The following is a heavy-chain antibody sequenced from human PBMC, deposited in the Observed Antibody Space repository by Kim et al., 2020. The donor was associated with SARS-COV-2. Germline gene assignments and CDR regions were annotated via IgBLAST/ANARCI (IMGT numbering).Heavy chain of an antibody. D-gene: IGHD6-19*01. Sequence: SVKVYCKASGGTFSSYAISWVRQAPGQGLEWMGGIIPIFGTANYAQKFQGRVTITADESTSTAYMELSSLRSEDTAVYYCARDLVAVAGTDYWGQGTLVTVSS. CDR3: ARDLVAVAGTDY. V-gene: IGHV1-69*13. CDR2: IIPIFGTA. J-gene: IGHJ4*02. CDR1: GGTFSSYA.